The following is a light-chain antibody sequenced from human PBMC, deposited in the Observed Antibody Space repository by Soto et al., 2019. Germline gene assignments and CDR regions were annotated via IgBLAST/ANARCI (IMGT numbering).Light chain of an antibody. CDR1: QSVSSN. CDR2: GAS. V-gene: IGKV3-15*01. Sequence: EIVMTQSPATLSVSPGERDTLSCRASQSVSSNLAWYQQKPGQAPSLLIYGASTRATGIPARFSGSGSGTEFTLTISSLQSEDFAVYYCQQYNNWPPLTFGGGTKVEIK. CDR3: QQYNNWPPLT. J-gene: IGKJ4*01.